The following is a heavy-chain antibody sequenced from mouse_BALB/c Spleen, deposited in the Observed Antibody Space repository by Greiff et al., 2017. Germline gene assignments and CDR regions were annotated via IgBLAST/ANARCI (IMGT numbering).Heavy chain of an antibody. CDR1: GYTFTSYW. CDR2: IDPSDSYT. D-gene: IGHD2-1*01. CDR3: ARYGNQDY. V-gene: IGHV1-69*02. J-gene: IGHJ4*01. Sequence: QVQLQQPGAELVKPGASVKLSCKASGYTFTSYWMHWVKQRPGQGLEWIGAIDPSDSYTNYNQKFKGKATLTVDKSSSTAYMQLSSLTSEDSAVYYCARYGNQDYWGQGTSVTVSS.